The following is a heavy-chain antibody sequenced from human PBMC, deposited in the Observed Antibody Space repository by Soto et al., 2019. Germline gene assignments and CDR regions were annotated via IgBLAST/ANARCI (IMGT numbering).Heavy chain of an antibody. J-gene: IGHJ5*02. V-gene: IGHV1-8*01. Sequence: QVQLVQSGAEVKKPGASVKVSCKASGYTFTSYDINWVRQATGQGLEWMGWMNPNSGNTGYAQKFQGRVTMTRNTSISTAYMELSSLRSEDTAVYYCARGGHIAAAANNWFDPWGQGTLVTVSS. CDR3: ARGGHIAAAANNWFDP. CDR1: GYTFTSYD. D-gene: IGHD6-13*01. CDR2: MNPNSGNT.